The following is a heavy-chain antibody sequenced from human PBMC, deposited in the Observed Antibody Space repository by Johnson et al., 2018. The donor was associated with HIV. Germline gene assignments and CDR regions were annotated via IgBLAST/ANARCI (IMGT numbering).Heavy chain of an antibody. D-gene: IGHD1-26*01. V-gene: IGHV3-30*02. CDR1: GFTFSSYG. Sequence: QVQLVESGGGVVQPGGSLRLSCAASGFTFSSYGMHWVRQAPGKGLAWVAFIRYDGSNKYYADSVKGRFTISRDNSKNTLYLQMNSLRAEDTAVYYCARRSWAFDAFDIWGQGTMVTVSS. J-gene: IGHJ3*02. CDR2: IRYDGSNK. CDR3: ARRSWAFDAFDI.